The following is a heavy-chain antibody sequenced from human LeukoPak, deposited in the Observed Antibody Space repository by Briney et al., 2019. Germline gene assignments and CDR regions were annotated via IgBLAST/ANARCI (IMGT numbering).Heavy chain of an antibody. CDR2: ISGSGDTT. J-gene: IGHJ4*01. Sequence: GGSLRLSCAASGFTFRSYAMSWVRQAPGKGLAWVSAISGSGDTTYYADSVKGRFTISRDNSKNTLYLQMDNVKTEDTAVYYCTTSQTEWQLFHDLWGQGTLVTVSS. V-gene: IGHV3-23*01. D-gene: IGHD5-24*01. CDR3: TTSQTEWQLFHDL. CDR1: GFTFRSYA.